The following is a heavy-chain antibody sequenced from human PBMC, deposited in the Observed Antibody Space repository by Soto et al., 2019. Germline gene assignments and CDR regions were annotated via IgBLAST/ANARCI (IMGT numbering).Heavy chain of an antibody. Sequence: EEQLLESGGGLVQRGGSLRLSCAASGFTFSVFAMSWVRQAPGKGLELVSTISGRGENTYYADSVKGRFTISRDNSKNTLNLQMNSLRGEDTAVYYCAKDRGTGDYGVNAVELWGQGKMVTVSS. J-gene: IGHJ3*01. CDR2: ISGRGENT. CDR1: GFTFSVFA. D-gene: IGHD7-27*01. V-gene: IGHV3-23*01. CDR3: AKDRGTGDYGVNAVEL.